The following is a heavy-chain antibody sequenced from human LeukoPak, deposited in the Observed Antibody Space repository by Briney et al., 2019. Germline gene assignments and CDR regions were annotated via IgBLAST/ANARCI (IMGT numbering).Heavy chain of an antibody. CDR1: GFTFTSYV. Sequence: TGGSLRLSCAASGFTFTSYVMSWVRQAPGKGLDWVSSISGSGGSTYYADSVKGRFTISRDNSKNTLYLQMNTLTADDTGMYYCAKAYSSGWTYFDYWGQGALVTVSS. D-gene: IGHD6-25*01. CDR3: AKAYSSGWTYFDY. V-gene: IGHV3-23*01. CDR2: ISGSGGST. J-gene: IGHJ4*02.